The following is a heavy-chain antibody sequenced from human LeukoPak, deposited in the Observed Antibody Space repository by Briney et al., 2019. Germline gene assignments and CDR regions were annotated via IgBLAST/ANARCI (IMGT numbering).Heavy chain of an antibody. CDR1: GFTFSSYW. CDR2: INSDGSST. J-gene: IGHJ3*02. Sequence: GGSLRLSCAASGFTFSSYWMHWVRQAPGKGLVWVSRINSDGSSTSYADSVKGRFTISRDNAKNTLYLQMNSLRAEDTAVYYCARITMIVAGAFDIWGQGTMVTVSS. CDR3: ARITMIVAGAFDI. V-gene: IGHV3-74*01. D-gene: IGHD3-22*01.